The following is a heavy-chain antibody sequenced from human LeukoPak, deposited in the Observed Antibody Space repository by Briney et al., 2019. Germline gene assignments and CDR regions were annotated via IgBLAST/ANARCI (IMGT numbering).Heavy chain of an antibody. CDR1: GFTFSTYS. Sequence: TFGGSLRLSCAASGFTFSTYSMNWVRQAPGKGLEWVSSISSSSSYIYYADSVKGRFTISRDNAKNSLYLQMNSLRAEDTAVYYCARARTTVVTRDAFDIWGQGTMVTVSS. V-gene: IGHV3-21*01. CDR2: ISSSSSYI. CDR3: ARARTTVVTRDAFDI. J-gene: IGHJ3*02. D-gene: IGHD4-23*01.